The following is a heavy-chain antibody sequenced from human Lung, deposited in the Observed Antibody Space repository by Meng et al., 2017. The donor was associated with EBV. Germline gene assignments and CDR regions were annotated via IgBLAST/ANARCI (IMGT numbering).Heavy chain of an antibody. CDR3: ARALGRFDP. D-gene: IGHD3-16*01. CDR2: MNPNSGNT. V-gene: IGHV1-8*01. Sequence: AEVKKAGASVKVYCKASGYTFTSDGINWVRQATGQGLEWMGWMNPNSGNTGYAQKFQGRVTMTRNTSISTAYMELSSLRSGDTAVYYCARALGRFDPWGQGTLVTVSS. J-gene: IGHJ5*02. CDR1: GYTFTSDG.